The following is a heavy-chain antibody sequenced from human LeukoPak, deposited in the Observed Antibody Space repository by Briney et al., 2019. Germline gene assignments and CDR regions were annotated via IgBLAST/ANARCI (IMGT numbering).Heavy chain of an antibody. J-gene: IGHJ4*02. Sequence: NPSETLSLTCAVYGGSFSGYYWSWIRQPPGKGLEWIGEINHSGSTNYNPSLKSRVTISVDTSKNQFSLKLSSVTAADTAVYYCARGGRYFPYGLGSYDYWGQGTLVTVSS. V-gene: IGHV4-34*01. D-gene: IGHD3-10*01. CDR1: GGSFSGYY. CDR2: INHSGST. CDR3: ARGGRYFPYGLGSYDY.